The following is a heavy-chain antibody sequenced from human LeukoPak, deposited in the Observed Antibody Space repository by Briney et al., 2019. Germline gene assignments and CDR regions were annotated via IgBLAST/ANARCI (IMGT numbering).Heavy chain of an antibody. CDR3: AREITMVRGVDY. V-gene: IGHV3-21*01. CDR1: GFTFSIYS. Sequence: PGGSLRLSCAASGFTFSIYSMNCVRQAPGKGLEWVSYISSSSSHIYYADSVKGRFTISRDNAKNSLYLQMNSLRAEDTAVYYCAREITMVRGVDYWGQGTLVTVSS. D-gene: IGHD3-10*01. J-gene: IGHJ4*02. CDR2: ISSSSSHI.